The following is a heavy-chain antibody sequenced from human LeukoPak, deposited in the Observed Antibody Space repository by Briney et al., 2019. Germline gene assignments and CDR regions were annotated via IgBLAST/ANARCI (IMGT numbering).Heavy chain of an antibody. J-gene: IGHJ4*02. CDR1: GGTFSSYA. V-gene: IGHV1-69*05. D-gene: IGHD1-26*01. Sequence: SVKDSCKATGGTFSSYAISWVRQAPGQGLEWMGRIIPIFGTANYAQKFQGRVTITTHESTSTAYMAPSSLRSEDTAVYYCERNLAVWELPAIYLDYWGQGTLVTVSS. CDR3: ERNLAVWELPAIYLDY. CDR2: IIPIFGTA.